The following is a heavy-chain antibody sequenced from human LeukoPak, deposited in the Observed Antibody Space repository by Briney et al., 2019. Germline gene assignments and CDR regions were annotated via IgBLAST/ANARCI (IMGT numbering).Heavy chain of an antibody. D-gene: IGHD6-19*01. CDR1: GFTLRNYA. CDR2: ISIDGSRQ. CDR3: AREQGGSGWSGFDY. V-gene: IGHV3-30*15. J-gene: IGHJ4*02. Sequence: GGSLRLSCAPSIGFTLRNYAIHWVRQAPGKGLGWVAVISIDGSRQHYADFLVGRFTISRDNSKNTVSLQMSSLRTEDTAVYFCAREQGGSGWSGFDYWGQGTLVTVSS.